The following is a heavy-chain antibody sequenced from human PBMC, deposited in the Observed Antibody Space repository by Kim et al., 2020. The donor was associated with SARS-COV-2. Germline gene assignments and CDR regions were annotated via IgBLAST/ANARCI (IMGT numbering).Heavy chain of an antibody. CDR2: SASAT. V-gene: IGHV3-23*01. CDR3: SAATFDY. J-gene: IGHJ4*02. Sequence: SASATYYADSVKGRFTISRDQSKNTLFLQLDNLRGDDTAIYYCSAATFDYWGQGTLVSVSS. D-gene: IGHD1-1*01.